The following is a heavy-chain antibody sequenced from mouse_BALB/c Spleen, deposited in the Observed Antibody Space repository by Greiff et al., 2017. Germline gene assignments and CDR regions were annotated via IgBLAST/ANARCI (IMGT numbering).Heavy chain of an antibody. J-gene: IGHJ1*01. CDR2: ISSGGSYT. CDR1: GFTFSSYT. V-gene: IGHV5-6-4*01. Sequence: EVQLVESGGGLVKPGGSLKLSCAASGFTFSSYTMSWVRQTPEKRLEWVATISSGGSYTYYPDSVKGRFTISRDNAKNTLYLQMSSLKSEDTAMYYCTRAATTARYFDVWGAGTTVTVSS. CDR3: TRAATTARYFDV. D-gene: IGHD1-2*01.